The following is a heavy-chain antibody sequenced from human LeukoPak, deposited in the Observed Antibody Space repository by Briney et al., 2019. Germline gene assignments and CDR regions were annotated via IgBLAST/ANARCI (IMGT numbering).Heavy chain of an antibody. Sequence: SVKVSCKASGGTFSSYAISWVRQAPGQGLEWMGRIIPIFGTANYAQKFQGRVTITTDQSTSTAYMELSSLRSEDTAVYYCARGAVPAADGFFDCWGQGTLVTVSS. J-gene: IGHJ4*02. CDR2: IIPIFGTA. D-gene: IGHD2-2*01. V-gene: IGHV1-69*05. CDR3: ARGAVPAADGFFDC. CDR1: GGTFSSYA.